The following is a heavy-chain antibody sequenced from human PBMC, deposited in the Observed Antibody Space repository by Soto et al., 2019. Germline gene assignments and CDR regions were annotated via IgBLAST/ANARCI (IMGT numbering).Heavy chain of an antibody. CDR1: GYSFNDYW. Sequence: GESLKISCKGSGYSFNDYWIGWVRQMPGKGLEWMGIIYTGDSDTRYSPSFQGQVTISADKSISTAYLQWSSLKASDTAIYYCAIRGASQWLKFWGQGTLVTVSS. CDR3: AIRGASQWLKF. J-gene: IGHJ4*02. D-gene: IGHD6-19*01. V-gene: IGHV5-51*01. CDR2: IYTGDSDT.